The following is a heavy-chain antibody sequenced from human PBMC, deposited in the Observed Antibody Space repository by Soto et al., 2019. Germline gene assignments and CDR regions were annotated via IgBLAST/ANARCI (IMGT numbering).Heavy chain of an antibody. CDR1: GGTFSSYA. Sequence: ASVKVSCKASGGTFSSYAISWVRQAPGQGLEWMGGIIPIFGTANYAQKFQGRVTITADESTSTAYMELSSLRSEDTAVYYCARSRGQYYDSKGFGYWGQGTLATVSS. D-gene: IGHD3-22*01. V-gene: IGHV1-69*13. CDR2: IIPIFGTA. CDR3: ARSRGQYYDSKGFGY. J-gene: IGHJ4*02.